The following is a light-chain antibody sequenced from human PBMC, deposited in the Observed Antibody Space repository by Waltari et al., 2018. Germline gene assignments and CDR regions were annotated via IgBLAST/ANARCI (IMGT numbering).Light chain of an antibody. J-gene: IGLJ1*01. CDR3: AAWDDSLSALYV. V-gene: IGLV1-47*01. Sequence: QSVLTQPPSASGTPGQRGTIPCSGSSTNIGSNCVYWYQQLPGTAPKLLIYRNNQRPSGVPDRFSGSKSGTSASLAISGLRSEDEADYYCAAWDDSLSALYVFGTGTKVTVL. CDR2: RNN. CDR1: STNIGSNC.